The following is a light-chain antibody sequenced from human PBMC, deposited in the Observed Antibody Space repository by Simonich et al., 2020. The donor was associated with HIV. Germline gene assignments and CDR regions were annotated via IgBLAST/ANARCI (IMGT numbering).Light chain of an antibody. CDR3: SSYTSNNTHVV. J-gene: IGLJ2*01. CDR1: SSDVGGYNY. CDR2: DVN. Sequence: QSALTQPRSVSGSPGQSVTISCTGTSSDVGGYNYVSWYQQHPGKAPKLMIYDVNKRPSGVSNRFSGSKSGNTASLTISGLQAEDEADYYCSSYTSNNTHVVIGGGTKLTVL. V-gene: IGLV2-11*01.